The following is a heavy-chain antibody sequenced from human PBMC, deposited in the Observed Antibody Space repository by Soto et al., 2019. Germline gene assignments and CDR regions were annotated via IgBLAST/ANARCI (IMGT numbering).Heavy chain of an antibody. Sequence: QITLKESGPTLVQPTQTLTLICTFSGFSLSTSGLGVGWMRQTPGKALEWLALIYWDDDKRYSPSLESRLTITKDTAKNQVVLPLTNMDHVDTATYYCARSLSDPPFACWGQGSLVTVSS. CDR2: IYWDDDK. CDR3: ARSLSDPPFAC. CDR1: GFSLSTSGLG. J-gene: IGHJ4*02. V-gene: IGHV2-5*02.